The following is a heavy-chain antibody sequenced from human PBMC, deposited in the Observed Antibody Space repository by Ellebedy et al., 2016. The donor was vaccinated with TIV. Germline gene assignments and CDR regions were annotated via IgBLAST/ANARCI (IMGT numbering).Heavy chain of an antibody. J-gene: IGHJ4*02. CDR2: IPGRRGSAS. CDR3: AKDLPNWANDY. D-gene: IGHD7-27*01. V-gene: IGHV3-48*03. Sequence: GRSLRLSXRASGFYFSDYAMNWVRQAPGKGLEWISYIPGRRGSASFYADSVKGRFTIPRDNTKNLVYLQMNSLRVDDTAVYYCAKDLPNWANDYWGQGALVTVSS. CDR1: GFYFSDYA.